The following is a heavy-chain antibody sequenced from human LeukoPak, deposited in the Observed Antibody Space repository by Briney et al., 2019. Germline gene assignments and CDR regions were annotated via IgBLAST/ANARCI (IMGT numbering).Heavy chain of an antibody. J-gene: IGHJ4*01. CDR1: VFIYSRYL. CDR3: AKGDYELRGDY. Sequence: GGSLRLSCSACVFIYSRYLMLCVRQAPGKGLEWVSAISGSGGSTYYADSVKGRFTISRDNSKNTLYLQMNSLRAEDTAVYYCAKGDYELRGDYWGQGTLVTVSS. CDR2: ISGSGGST. D-gene: IGHD4/OR15-4a*01. V-gene: IGHV3-23*01.